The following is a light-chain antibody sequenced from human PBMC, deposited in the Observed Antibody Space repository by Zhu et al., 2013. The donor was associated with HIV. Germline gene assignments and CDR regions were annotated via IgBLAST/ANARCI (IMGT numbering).Light chain of an antibody. CDR3: QQYDNLPLFT. J-gene: IGKJ3*01. V-gene: IGKV1-33*01. Sequence: DIQMTQSPSSLSASVGDRVTITCQASQDISNYLNWYQQKPGKAPKLLIYDASNLETGVPSRFSGSGSGTDFTFTISSLQPEDIATYYCQQYDNLPLFTFGPGTEIGYQT. CDR1: QDISNY. CDR2: DAS.